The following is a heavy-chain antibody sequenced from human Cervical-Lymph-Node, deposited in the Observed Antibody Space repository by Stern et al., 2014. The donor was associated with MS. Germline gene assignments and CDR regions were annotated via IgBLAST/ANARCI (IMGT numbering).Heavy chain of an antibody. Sequence: VQLVESGAEVTKPGSSVKVSCKASGGTFSKFPSSWVRQAPGQGLEWMGGIFPFVVTPSYAQDFRGRVTITADVSTSTVYMELSSLRSDDTAVYYCALSSETSDRCYSLGYDLWGQGTLVTVSS. V-gene: IGHV1-69*01. D-gene: IGHD1-14*01. CDR1: GGTFSKFP. CDR3: ALSSETSDRCYSLGYDL. J-gene: IGHJ5*02. CDR2: IFPFVVTP.